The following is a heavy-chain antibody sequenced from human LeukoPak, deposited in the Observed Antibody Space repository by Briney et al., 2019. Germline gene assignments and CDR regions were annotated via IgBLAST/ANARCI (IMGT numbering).Heavy chain of an antibody. J-gene: IGHJ6*04. CDR2: INAYNGNT. V-gene: IGHV1-18*04. D-gene: IGHD2-2*01. Sequence: ASVKVSFKPSGYIFTNYGICWVRPAPGQGLEWMGWINAYNGNTNYAQKLQGRVTMTTDTSTSTAYMELRSLRSDDTAVYYCARGSTSVRDYYYYGMDVWGKGTTVTVSS. CDR3: ARGSTSVRDYYYYGMDV. CDR1: GYIFTNYG.